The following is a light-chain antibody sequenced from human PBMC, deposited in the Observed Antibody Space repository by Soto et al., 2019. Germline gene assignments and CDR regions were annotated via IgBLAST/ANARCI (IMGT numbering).Light chain of an antibody. Sequence: EIVLTQSPATLSLSPGERATLSCRASQSVSSYLAWYQQKPGQAPRLLIYDASNRATGIPARFSGSGSGTDFTITISSLHPEDFAVYYWQQRSNWPLTFGGVTKVEIK. CDR1: QSVSSY. V-gene: IGKV3-11*01. CDR2: DAS. CDR3: QQRSNWPLT. J-gene: IGKJ4*01.